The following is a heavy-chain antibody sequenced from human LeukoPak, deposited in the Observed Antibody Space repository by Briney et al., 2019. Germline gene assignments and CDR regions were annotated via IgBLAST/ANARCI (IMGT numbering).Heavy chain of an antibody. CDR1: GFTFSRYG. D-gene: IGHD3-22*01. J-gene: IGHJ4*02. Sequence: GGSLRLSCAASGFTFSRYGMHWVRQAPGMGLEGEAVISYDGSNKYYADSVKGRFTISRDNSKNTLYLQMNSLRAEDTAVYYCARGDDDGLLYYYDSSGYYSPFDYWGQGTLVTVSS. CDR3: ARGDDDGLLYYYDSSGYYSPFDY. CDR2: ISYDGSNK. V-gene: IGHV3-30-3*01.